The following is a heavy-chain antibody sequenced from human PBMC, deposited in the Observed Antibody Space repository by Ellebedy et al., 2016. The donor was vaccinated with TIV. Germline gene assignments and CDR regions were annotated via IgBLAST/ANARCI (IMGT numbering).Heavy chain of an antibody. CDR3: ARVPIVVVPAAMGSFDY. CDR1: GYTFTSYG. J-gene: IGHJ4*02. CDR2: ISAYNGNT. Sequence: AASVKVSCKASGYTFTSYGISWVRQAPGQGLEWMGWISAYNGNTNYAQKLQGRVTMTTDTSTSTAYMELRSLRSDDTAVYYCARVPIVVVPAAMGSFDYWGQGTLVTVSS. D-gene: IGHD2-2*01. V-gene: IGHV1-18*04.